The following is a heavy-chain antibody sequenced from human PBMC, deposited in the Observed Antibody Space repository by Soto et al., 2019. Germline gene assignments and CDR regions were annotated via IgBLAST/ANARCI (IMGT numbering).Heavy chain of an antibody. CDR3: ARDLAAADY. CDR2: FNPMSGST. V-gene: IGHV1-46*04. J-gene: IGHJ4*02. D-gene: IGHD6-13*01. Sequence: QVQLVQSGAEVKKPGASVKISCKTSGYIFINYYSPCVRQAPGQGLEWVALFNPMSGSTNYAQKLQGRVTVTSATSTSTVYMELSSLISEDTAVYYCARDLAAADYWGQGTLVTVSS. CDR1: GYIFINYY.